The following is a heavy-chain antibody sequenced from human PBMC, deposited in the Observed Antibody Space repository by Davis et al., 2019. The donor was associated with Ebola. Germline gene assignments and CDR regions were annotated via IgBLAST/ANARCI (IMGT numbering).Heavy chain of an antibody. CDR3: ARFGIAAASIYYYYYGMDV. CDR1: GFTFSSYS. V-gene: IGHV3-21*01. CDR2: ISSSSSYI. Sequence: GESLKISCAASGFTFSSYSMNWVRQAPGKGLEWVSSISSSSSYIYYADSVKGRFTISRDNAKNSLYLQMNSLRAEDTAVYYCARFGIAAASIYYYYYGMDVWGQGTTVTVSS. J-gene: IGHJ6*02. D-gene: IGHD6-13*01.